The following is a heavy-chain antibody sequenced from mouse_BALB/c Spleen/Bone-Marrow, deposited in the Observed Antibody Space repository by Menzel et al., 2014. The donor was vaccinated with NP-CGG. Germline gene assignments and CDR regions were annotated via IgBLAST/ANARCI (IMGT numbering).Heavy chain of an antibody. D-gene: IGHD1-1*01. CDR2: ISSGGSYT. Sequence: EVKLMESGGGLVKPGGSLKLSCAASGFTFSSYAMSWVRQTPEKRLEWVATISSGGSYTYYPDSVKGRFTISRDNAKNTLYLQMSSLRPEDTAMYYCARHITTVVADYWGQGTTLTVSS. CDR3: ARHITTVVADY. CDR1: GFTFSSYA. V-gene: IGHV5-9-3*01. J-gene: IGHJ2*01.